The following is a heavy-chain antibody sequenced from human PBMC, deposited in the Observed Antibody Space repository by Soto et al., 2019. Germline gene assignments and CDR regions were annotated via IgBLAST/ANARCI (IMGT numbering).Heavy chain of an antibody. J-gene: IGHJ6*04. Sequence: EVQLVESGGGLVQPGASLRLSCAASGFTFSSYWMSWFRQAPGKGLEWVANIKQDGSEENYVDSVKGRFTISRDNAKNALYLQMNSLRVEDTAVYYCAREIAARLWGKGTTVTVSS. CDR3: AREIAARL. V-gene: IGHV3-7*01. D-gene: IGHD6-6*01. CDR2: IKQDGSEE. CDR1: GFTFSSYW.